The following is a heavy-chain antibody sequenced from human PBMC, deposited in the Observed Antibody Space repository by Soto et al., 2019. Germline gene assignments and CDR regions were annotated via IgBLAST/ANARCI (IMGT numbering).Heavy chain of an antibody. V-gene: IGHV3-11*01. Sequence: PGGSLRLSCAASGFTFSDYYMSWIRQAPGKGLEWVSYISSSGSTIYYADSVKGRFTISRDNAKNSLYLQMTSLRAEDTAVYYCARSERTSSSWYSGAFDIWGQGTMVTVSS. CDR3: ARSERTSSSWYSGAFDI. D-gene: IGHD6-13*01. CDR2: ISSSGSTI. J-gene: IGHJ3*02. CDR1: GFTFSDYY.